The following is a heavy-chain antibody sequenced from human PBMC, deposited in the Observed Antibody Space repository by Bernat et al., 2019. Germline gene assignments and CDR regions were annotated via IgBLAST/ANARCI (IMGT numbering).Heavy chain of an antibody. D-gene: IGHD6-13*01. Sequence: QVQLVESGGGVVQPGRSLRLSCAASGFTFSSYAMHWVRQAPGKGLEWVAVIPYDGSNKYYADSVKGRFTISRDNSKNTLYLQMNSLRAEDTAVYYCAKDVAADSTNYYYYYGMDVWGQGTTVTASS. CDR2: IPYDGSNK. V-gene: IGHV3-30*18. J-gene: IGHJ6*02. CDR1: GFTFSSYA. CDR3: AKDVAADSTNYYYYYGMDV.